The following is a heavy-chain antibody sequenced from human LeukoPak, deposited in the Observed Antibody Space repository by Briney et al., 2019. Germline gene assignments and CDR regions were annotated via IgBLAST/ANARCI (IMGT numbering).Heavy chain of an antibody. CDR3: ARDQYYYDSSGYPGGAVDY. V-gene: IGHV1-46*01. Sequence: GASVKVSCKASGYTFTSYYMHWVRQAPGQGLEWMGIINPSGGSTSYAQKFQGRVTMTRDTSTSTVYMELSSLRSEDTAVYYRARDQYYYDSSGYPGGAVDYWGQGTLVTVSS. D-gene: IGHD3-22*01. CDR1: GYTFTSYY. J-gene: IGHJ4*02. CDR2: INPSGGST.